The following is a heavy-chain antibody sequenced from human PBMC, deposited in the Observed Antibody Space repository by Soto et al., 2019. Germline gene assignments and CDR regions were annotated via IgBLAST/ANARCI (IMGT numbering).Heavy chain of an antibody. CDR1: GYTFTSYG. D-gene: IGHD1-1*01. Sequence: QVHLVQSGAEVKKPGASVKVSCKGSGYTFTSYGITWVRQAPGQGLEWMGWISAHNGNTDYAQKLQGRVTVTRNTSTSTAYMELRSLRSDDTAVYYCARGRYGDYWGQGALVTVSS. J-gene: IGHJ4*02. CDR3: ARGRYGDY. V-gene: IGHV1-18*01. CDR2: ISAHNGNT.